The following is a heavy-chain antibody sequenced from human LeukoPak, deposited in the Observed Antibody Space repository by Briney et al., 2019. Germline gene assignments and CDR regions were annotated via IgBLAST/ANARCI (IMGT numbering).Heavy chain of an antibody. CDR1: GFPFSSYY. Sequence: ASVKISCKASGFPFSSYYMHWVRQAPGQGLEWMGWINPNSGGTNYAQKFQGRVTMTRDTSISTAYMELSRLRSDDTAVYYCARGRGSSSGWFDPWGQGTLVTVSS. CDR2: INPNSGGT. J-gene: IGHJ5*02. D-gene: IGHD6-6*01. V-gene: IGHV1-2*02. CDR3: ARGRGSSSGWFDP.